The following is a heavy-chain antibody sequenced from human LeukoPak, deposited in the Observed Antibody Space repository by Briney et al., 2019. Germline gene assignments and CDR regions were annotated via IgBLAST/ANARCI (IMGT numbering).Heavy chain of an antibody. D-gene: IGHD3-22*01. V-gene: IGHV4-4*07. CDR2: IYTSGST. Sequence: SETLSLTCTVSGGSISSYYWSWIRQPAGKGLEWIGRIYTSGSTNYNPSLKSRVTMSVDTSKNQFSLKLSSVTAADTAMYYCARRAYYYDSSGYYNYYMDVWGKGTTVTVSS. CDR1: GGSISSYY. J-gene: IGHJ6*03. CDR3: ARRAYYYDSSGYYNYYMDV.